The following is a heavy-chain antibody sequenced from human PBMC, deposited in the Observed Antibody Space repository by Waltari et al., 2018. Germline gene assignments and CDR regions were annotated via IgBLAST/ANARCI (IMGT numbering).Heavy chain of an antibody. V-gene: IGHV4-38-2*01. CDR2: IYHSGGT. CDR3: ARLNGWDAFDI. Sequence: QVQLQESGPGLVKPSETLSLTCAVSGCSIGSGYYWGWIRQPPGKGREWIGSIYHSGGTYYNPSLKSRVTISVDTSKNQFSLKLSSVTAADTAVYYCARLNGWDAFDIWGQGTMVTVSS. D-gene: IGHD1-1*01. J-gene: IGHJ3*02. CDR1: GCSIGSGYY.